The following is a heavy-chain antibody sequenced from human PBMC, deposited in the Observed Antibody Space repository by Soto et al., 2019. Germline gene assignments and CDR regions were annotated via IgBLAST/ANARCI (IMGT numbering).Heavy chain of an antibody. J-gene: IGHJ6*03. CDR2: RNPNSGDT. Sequence: QVQLVQSGADVKKPGASVKVSCQASGYTFTSYDINWVRQATGQGLEWMGSRNPNSGDTGYAHKFQGRVTMTRNTSITTAYMELNSLRSEDTAVYYCARGLEFKIFGVPRGNYYYQMDVWGKGTTVTVSS. CDR1: GYTFTSYD. V-gene: IGHV1-8*01. CDR3: ARGLEFKIFGVPRGNYYYQMDV. D-gene: IGHD3-3*01.